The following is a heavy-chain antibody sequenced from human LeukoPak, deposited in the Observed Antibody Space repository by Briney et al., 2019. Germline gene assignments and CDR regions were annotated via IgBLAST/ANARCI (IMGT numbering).Heavy chain of an antibody. CDR2: IRYDGSNK. CDR1: GFIFSSYA. D-gene: IGHD3-10*01. CDR3: AKDSLWFGEFLFDF. Sequence: GGSLRLSCAASGFIFSSYAMHWVRQVPGKGLEWVAFIRYDGSNKYYADSVKGRFTISRDKSKSTLYLQMNSLRTEDTAVYYCAKDSLWFGEFLFDFWGQGTLVTVSS. V-gene: IGHV3-30*02. J-gene: IGHJ4*02.